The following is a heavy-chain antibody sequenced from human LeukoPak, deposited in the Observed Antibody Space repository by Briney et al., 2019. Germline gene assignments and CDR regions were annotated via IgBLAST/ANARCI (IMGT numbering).Heavy chain of an antibody. V-gene: IGHV3-30*04. Sequence: GGSLRLSCAASGFTFSSYAMHWVRQAPGKGLEWVAVISYDGSNKYYADSVKGRFTISRDNSKNTLYLQMNSLRAEDTAVYYCARDHGLFRYYGSGSYYNEFDYWGQGTLVTVSS. CDR1: GFTFSSYA. D-gene: IGHD3-10*01. J-gene: IGHJ4*02. CDR2: ISYDGSNK. CDR3: ARDHGLFRYYGSGSYYNEFDY.